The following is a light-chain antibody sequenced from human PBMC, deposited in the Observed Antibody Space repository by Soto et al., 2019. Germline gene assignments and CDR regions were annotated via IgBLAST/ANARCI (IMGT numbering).Light chain of an antibody. Sequence: EIVLTQSPATLSVSAGGAVTLSCRASQSIRTNVAWYQQIPGQAPRLLVYGASTRATGVPARFSGSGSGIDFTLTIRILQSEDSAFYYCQQYFNWPLTWTFGPGTKVQIK. J-gene: IGKJ1*01. CDR1: QSIRTN. CDR2: GAS. V-gene: IGKV3-15*01. CDR3: QQYFNWPLTWT.